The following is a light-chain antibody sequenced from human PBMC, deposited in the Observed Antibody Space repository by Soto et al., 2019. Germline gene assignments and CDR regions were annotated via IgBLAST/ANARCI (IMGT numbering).Light chain of an antibody. Sequence: DIQMTQSPSTLSASVGDRVTITCRASQSISSYLAWYQQKPGKAPKLLIYDASNLLSGVPSRFSGSGSGTEFTLTISSLQPDDFATYYCQQHRSYPYTFGQGTKLEIK. J-gene: IGKJ2*01. CDR2: DAS. CDR3: QQHRSYPYT. V-gene: IGKV1-5*01. CDR1: QSISSY.